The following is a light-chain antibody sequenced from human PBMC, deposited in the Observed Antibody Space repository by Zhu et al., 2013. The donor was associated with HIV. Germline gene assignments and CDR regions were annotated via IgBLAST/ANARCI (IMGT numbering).Light chain of an antibody. CDR3: QQYNSWPL. V-gene: IGKV3-20*01. CDR1: QSVTSSY. J-gene: IGKJ2*01. Sequence: ETVLTQSPGTLSLSPGERATLSCRASQSVTSSYLAWYQQKPGQAPRLLIYGASSRATGIPDRFSGSGSGTDFTLTITGLQSEDFAAYYCQQYNSWPLFGQGTKLEI. CDR2: GAS.